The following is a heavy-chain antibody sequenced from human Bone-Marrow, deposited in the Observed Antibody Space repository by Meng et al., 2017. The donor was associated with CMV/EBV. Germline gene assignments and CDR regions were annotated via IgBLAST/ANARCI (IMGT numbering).Heavy chain of an antibody. D-gene: IGHD1-14*01. CDR3: TSIRFNSPRS. V-gene: IGHV3-53*01. CDR2: IYRSGST. Sequence: GGSLRLSCAASGFAVSNNYMSWVRQAPGKGLQWVSVIYRSGSTYYADSVKGRFTISRDNSRDTLYLQMSSLRVEDTAVYYCTSIRFNSPRSGGQGTLVTCSS. CDR1: GFAVSNNY. J-gene: IGHJ4*02.